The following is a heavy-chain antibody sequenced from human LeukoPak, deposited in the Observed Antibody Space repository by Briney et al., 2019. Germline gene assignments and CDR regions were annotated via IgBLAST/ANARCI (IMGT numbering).Heavy chain of an antibody. V-gene: IGHV3-48*04. Sequence: AGGSLRLSCAASGFPFSSYVMSWVRQAPGKGLEWASYISSSGSTIYYADSVKGRFTISRDNAKNSLYLQMNSLRAEDTAVYYCASADSVGERVDYWGQGTLVTVSS. CDR2: ISSSGSTI. D-gene: IGHD3-10*01. CDR1: GFPFSSYV. J-gene: IGHJ4*02. CDR3: ASADSVGERVDY.